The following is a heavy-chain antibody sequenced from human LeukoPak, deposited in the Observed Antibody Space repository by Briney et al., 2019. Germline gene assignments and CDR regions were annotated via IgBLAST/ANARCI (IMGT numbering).Heavy chain of an antibody. CDR1: GFTFTYYA. Sequence: GGSLRLSCAASGFTFTYYAMHWVRQAPGKGLEWVSVVSNDGSNQDYTDSVKGRFIISRDDSKSTVYLQMNSLRVDDTAMYYCARGPDPVVRGPRRAFDLWGQGTMVTVSS. CDR2: VSNDGSNQ. V-gene: IGHV3-30-3*01. CDR3: ARGPDPVVRGPRRAFDL. J-gene: IGHJ3*01. D-gene: IGHD3-10*01.